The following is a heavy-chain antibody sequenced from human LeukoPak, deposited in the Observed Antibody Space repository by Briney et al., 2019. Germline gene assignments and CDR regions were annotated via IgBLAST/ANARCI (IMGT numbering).Heavy chain of an antibody. Sequence: GGSLRLSCAASGFTFSSYSMNWVRQTPGKGLEWVSSISSSGTYLYYADSVKGRFTISRDNAKNSLYLQMNSLRAEDSAVSYCATLTGDYGSGNYYVRDYWGQGTLVTVSS. CDR2: ISSSGTYL. CDR1: GFTFSSYS. J-gene: IGHJ4*02. CDR3: ATLTGDYGSGNYYVRDY. V-gene: IGHV3-21*01. D-gene: IGHD3-10*01.